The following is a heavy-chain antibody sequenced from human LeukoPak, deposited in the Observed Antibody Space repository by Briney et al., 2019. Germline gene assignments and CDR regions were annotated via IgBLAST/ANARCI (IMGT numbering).Heavy chain of an antibody. CDR2: ITSSSSYI. V-gene: IGHV3-21*01. Sequence: GGSLRLSCAVSGFTFSNYNMNSVRQAPGKGLEWVSSITSSSSYIYYADSVKGRFTVSRDNAKNSLYLQMNSLRAEDTAVYYCARDPGIGDYWGQGTLVTVSS. J-gene: IGHJ4*02. CDR3: ARDPGIGDY. D-gene: IGHD1-26*01. CDR1: GFTFSNYN.